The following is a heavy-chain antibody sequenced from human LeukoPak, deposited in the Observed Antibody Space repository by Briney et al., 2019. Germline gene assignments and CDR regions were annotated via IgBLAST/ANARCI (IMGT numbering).Heavy chain of an antibody. J-gene: IGHJ5*02. CDR2: ISGSGGST. CDR1: GFTFSSYA. D-gene: IGHD6-19*01. CDR3: AKGSGWLNWFDP. Sequence: SGGSLRLSCAASGFTFSSYAMSWVRQAPGKGLEWVSAISGSGGSTYYADSVKGRFTISRDNSKNTLYLQMNSLRAEDTAVYYCAKGSGWLNWFDPWGQGTLVTVSS. V-gene: IGHV3-23*01.